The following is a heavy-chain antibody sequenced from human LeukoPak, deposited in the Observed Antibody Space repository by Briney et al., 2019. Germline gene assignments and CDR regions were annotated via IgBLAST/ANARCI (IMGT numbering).Heavy chain of an antibody. Sequence: PGGXLRLSCAASGFTFSSYSMNWVRQAPGKGLEGVSSISSSSSYMYYADSVKGRFTISRDNAKNSLYLQMNSLRAEDTAVYYCARDVIAVAGTSWFDPWGQGTLVTVSS. J-gene: IGHJ5*02. V-gene: IGHV3-21*01. D-gene: IGHD6-19*01. CDR2: ISSSSSYM. CDR3: ARDVIAVAGTSWFDP. CDR1: GFTFSSYS.